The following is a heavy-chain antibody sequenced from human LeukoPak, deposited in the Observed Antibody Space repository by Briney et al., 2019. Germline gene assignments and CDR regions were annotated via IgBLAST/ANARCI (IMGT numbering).Heavy chain of an antibody. Sequence: ASVKVSCKASGYTFTSYGISWVRQAPGQGLEWMGWINPNSGGTNYAQKFQGRVTMTRDTSISTAYMELSRLRSDDTAVYYCARDIRFSTGWYYFDYWGQGTLVTVSS. CDR2: INPNSGGT. CDR3: ARDIRFSTGWYYFDY. D-gene: IGHD6-19*01. V-gene: IGHV1-2*02. CDR1: GYTFTSYG. J-gene: IGHJ4*02.